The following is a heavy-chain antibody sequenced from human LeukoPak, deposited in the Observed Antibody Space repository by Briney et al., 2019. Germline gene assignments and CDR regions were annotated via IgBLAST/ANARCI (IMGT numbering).Heavy chain of an antibody. CDR1: GFTFSSYA. CDR3: ARDGRVYSYGPAYFDY. J-gene: IGHJ4*02. D-gene: IGHD5-18*01. CDR2: ISGSGGST. Sequence: GGSLRLSCAASGFTFSSYAMSWVRQAPGKGLEWVSAISGSGGSTYYADSVKGRFTISRDNSKNTLYLQMNSLRAEDTAVYYCARDGRVYSYGPAYFDYWGQGTLVTVSS. V-gene: IGHV3-23*01.